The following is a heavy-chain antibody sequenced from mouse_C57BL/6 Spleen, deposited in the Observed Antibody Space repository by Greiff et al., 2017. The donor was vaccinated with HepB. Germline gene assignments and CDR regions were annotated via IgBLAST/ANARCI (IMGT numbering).Heavy chain of an antibody. CDR3: ACYYYGSFDY. J-gene: IGHJ2*01. Sequence: QVQLKESGPELVKPGASVKISCKASGYAFSSSWMNWVKQRPGKGLEWIGRIYPGDGDTNYNGKFKGKATLTADKSSSTAYMQLSSLTSEDSAVYFCACYYYGSFDYWGKGTTLTVSS. CDR1: GYAFSSSW. D-gene: IGHD1-1*01. V-gene: IGHV1-82*01. CDR2: IYPGDGDT.